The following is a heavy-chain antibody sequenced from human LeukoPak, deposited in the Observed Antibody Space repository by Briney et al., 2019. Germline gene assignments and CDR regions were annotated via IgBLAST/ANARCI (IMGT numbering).Heavy chain of an antibody. J-gene: IGHJ5*02. CDR2: ISSSGGVT. D-gene: IGHD1-26*01. V-gene: IGHV3-23*01. CDR3: ASGLNWFDP. Sequence: GGSLRLSCAASGFTFNTYAMSWVREAPGKGLEWVSAISSSGGVTYYADSVKGRFTISRDNAKNSLYLQMNSLRAEDTAVYYCASGLNWFDPWGQGTLVTVSS. CDR1: GFTFNTYA.